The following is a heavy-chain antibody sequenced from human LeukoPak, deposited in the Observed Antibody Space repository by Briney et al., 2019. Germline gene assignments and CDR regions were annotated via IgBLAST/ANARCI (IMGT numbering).Heavy chain of an antibody. D-gene: IGHD2-2*01. J-gene: IGHJ5*02. CDR1: GGSISSGDYY. CDR3: VRGGNTRYCSSTSCYMRYNWFDP. V-gene: IGHV4-30-4*01. CDR2: IHYSGIT. Sequence: SETLSLTCSVSGGSISSGDYYWSWIPQPPGKGLEWIGYIHYSGITYYNPSLKSRVTISVDASKNQFSLKLNSVPDAETAVYYCVRGGNTRYCSSTSCYMRYNWFDPWGRGTLVTVSS.